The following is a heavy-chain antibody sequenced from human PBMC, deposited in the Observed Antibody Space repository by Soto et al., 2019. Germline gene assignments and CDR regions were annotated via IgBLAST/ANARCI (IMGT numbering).Heavy chain of an antibody. J-gene: IGHJ6*02. CDR1: GFTFSAYD. D-gene: IGHD2-15*01. CDR3: ARAYSGRLPRRADYYFAMDV. V-gene: IGHV3-13*05. CDR2: IGAADDP. Sequence: EVQLVESGGCVVQPGESLRLSCAASGFTFSAYDMHWVRQTTGKGLEWVSAIGAADDPYYLGSVKGRFTISRENAKNSLYLQMNSLRAEDTAVYYCARAYSGRLPRRADYYFAMDVWGQGTTVTVSS.